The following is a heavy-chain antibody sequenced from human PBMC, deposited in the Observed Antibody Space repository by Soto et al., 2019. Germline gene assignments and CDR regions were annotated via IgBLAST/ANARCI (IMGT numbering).Heavy chain of an antibody. CDR3: AKDFAPITLKYYYYGMDV. V-gene: IGHV3-30*18. CDR1: GFTFSSYG. Sequence: QVQLVESGGGVVQPGRSLRLSCAASGFTFSSYGMHWVRQAPGKGLEWVAVISYDGSNKYYADSVKGRFTISRDNSKHTLYLQMNSLRAEDTAVYYCAKDFAPITLKYYYYGMDVWGQGTTVTVSS. D-gene: IGHD1-20*01. CDR2: ISYDGSNK. J-gene: IGHJ6*02.